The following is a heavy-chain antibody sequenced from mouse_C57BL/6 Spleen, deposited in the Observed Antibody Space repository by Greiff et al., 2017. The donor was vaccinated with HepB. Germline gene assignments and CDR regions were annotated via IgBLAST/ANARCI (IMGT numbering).Heavy chain of an antibody. D-gene: IGHD1-3*01. V-gene: IGHV1-81*01. CDR2: IYPRSGNT. J-gene: IGHJ2*01. CDR1: GYTFTSYG. Sequence: QVQLQQSGAELARPGASVKLSCKASGYTFTSYGISWVKQRTGQGLEWIGEIYPRSGNTYYNEKFKGKATLTADKSSSTAYMELRSLTSEDSAVYFCARREGVEYYFDYWGQGTTLTVSS. CDR3: ARREGVEYYFDY.